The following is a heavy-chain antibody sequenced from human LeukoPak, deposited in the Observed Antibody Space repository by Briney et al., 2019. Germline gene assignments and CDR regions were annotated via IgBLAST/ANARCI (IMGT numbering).Heavy chain of an antibody. J-gene: IGHJ4*02. Sequence: ASVKVSCKASGYTFTGYYMHWVRQAPGQGLEWMGWVNPNSGGTNYAQKFQGRVTMTRDTSISTAYMELRSLRSDDTAVYYCARDRWSGSYYNFDYWGQGTLVTVSS. V-gene: IGHV1-2*02. D-gene: IGHD1-26*01. CDR1: GYTFTGYY. CDR2: VNPNSGGT. CDR3: ARDRWSGSYYNFDY.